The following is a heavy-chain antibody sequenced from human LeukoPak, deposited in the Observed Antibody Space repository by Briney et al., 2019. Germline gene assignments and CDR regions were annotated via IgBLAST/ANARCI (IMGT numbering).Heavy chain of an antibody. CDR1: GFTLSNCECD. Sequence: GGSLRLSCAASGFTLSNCECDMNWVRQAPGKGLEWVSGISFSGDNTFYADSVRGRFTISRDNPKNTLYLQMNRLRAEDTAVYYCARDAFDPWGQGTLVTVSS. V-gene: IGHV3-23*01. J-gene: IGHJ5*02. CDR2: ISFSGDNT. CDR3: ARDAFDP.